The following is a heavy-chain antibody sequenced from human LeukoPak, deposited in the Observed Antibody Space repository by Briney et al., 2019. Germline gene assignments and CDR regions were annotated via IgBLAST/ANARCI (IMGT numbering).Heavy chain of an antibody. J-gene: IGHJ4*02. CDR3: TRVGQAGWSGYPLDY. CDR1: GFTFSSYW. D-gene: IGHD5-12*01. CDR2: TNGDGSST. V-gene: IGHV3-74*01. Sequence: PGGSLRLSCAASGFTFSSYWMHWVRQAPGKGLVWVSRTNGDGSSTTYADSVKGRFTTSRDNAKNTLYLQMDSLRAEDTAVYYCTRVGQAGWSGYPLDYWGQGTLVTVSS.